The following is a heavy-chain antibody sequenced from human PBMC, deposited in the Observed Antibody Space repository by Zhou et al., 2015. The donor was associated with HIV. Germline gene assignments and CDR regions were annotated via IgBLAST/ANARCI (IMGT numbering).Heavy chain of an antibody. CDR1: GGTFSSYA. CDR2: IIPIFGTA. J-gene: IGHJ4*02. CDR3: ASSGKYSSSPIDY. V-gene: IGHV1-69*01. D-gene: IGHD6-6*01. Sequence: CGGTFSSYAISWVRQAPGQGLEWMGGIIPIFGTANYAQKFQGRVTITADESTSTAYMELSSLRSEDTAVYYCASSGKYSSSPIDYWGQGTLVTVSS.